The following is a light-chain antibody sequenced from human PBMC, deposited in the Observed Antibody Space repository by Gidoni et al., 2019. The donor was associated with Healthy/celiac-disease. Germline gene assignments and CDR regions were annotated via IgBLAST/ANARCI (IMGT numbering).Light chain of an antibody. CDR3: QAWDSSRYV. J-gene: IGLJ1*01. CDR2: QDS. Sequence: SYELTQPPSVSVSPGQTASITCSGDKLGDKYACWYQQKPGQSPVLVIYQDSKRPSGIPERFSGSNSGNTATLTISGTQAMDEDDYYCQAWDSSRYVFGTGTKVTVL. V-gene: IGLV3-1*01. CDR1: KLGDKY.